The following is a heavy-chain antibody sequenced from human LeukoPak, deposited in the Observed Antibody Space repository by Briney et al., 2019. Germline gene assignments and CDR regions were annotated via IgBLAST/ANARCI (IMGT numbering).Heavy chain of an antibody. J-gene: IGHJ4*02. V-gene: IGHV3-15*07. CDR3: TQGSAQYFDY. CDR2: IRSKGDGGTT. Sequence: GGSLRLSCAVSGLTLSNVWMNWVRQAPGKGLEWVGRIRSKGDGGTTDFATFIEDRFTISRDDSKNTLYLQMNRLTSEDTAVYYCTQGSAQYFDYWGQGTLVTVSS. D-gene: IGHD2-15*01. CDR1: GLTLSNVW.